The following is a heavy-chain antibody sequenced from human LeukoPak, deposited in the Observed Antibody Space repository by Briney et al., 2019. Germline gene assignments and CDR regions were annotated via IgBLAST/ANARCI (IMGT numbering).Heavy chain of an antibody. CDR2: ISWNSGNI. Sequence: PGGSLRLSCAASGFTFDDYAMHWVRQAPGKGLEWVSGISWNSGNIGYANSVKGRFTISRDNAKNSLYLQMNSLRAEDTALYYCASSRYYDGARGYWGQGTLVTVSS. CDR1: GFTFDDYA. CDR3: ASSRYYDGARGY. J-gene: IGHJ4*02. V-gene: IGHV3-9*01. D-gene: IGHD3-9*01.